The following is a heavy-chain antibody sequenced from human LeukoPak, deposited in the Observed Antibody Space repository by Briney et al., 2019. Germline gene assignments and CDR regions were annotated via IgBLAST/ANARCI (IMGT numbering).Heavy chain of an antibody. CDR2: IYYSGST. J-gene: IGHJ4*02. V-gene: IGHV4-59*08. CDR3: ARHGGSGWPN. CDR1: GGSISSYY. D-gene: IGHD6-19*01. Sequence: SETLSLTCTVSGGSISSYYWSWIRQPPGKGLEWIEYIYYSGSTNYNPSLKSRVTISVDTSKNQFSLKLSSVTAADTAVYYCARHGGSGWPNWGQGTLVTVSS.